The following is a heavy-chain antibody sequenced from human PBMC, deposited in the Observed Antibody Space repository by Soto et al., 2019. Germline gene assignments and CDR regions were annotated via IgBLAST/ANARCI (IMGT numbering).Heavy chain of an antibody. D-gene: IGHD2-21*02. CDR3: GSTYYNPSLKSRVTISVDTSKNQFSLKLSSVTAADTAVYYCARFSITMVRGVITRAKPDYYYGMDV. CDR2: ISAYNGNT. Sequence: GASVKVSCKASGYTFTSYGISWVRQAPGQGLEWMGWISAYNGNTNYAQKLQGRVTMTTDTSTSTAYMELRGLRSDDTAVYYSGSTYYNPSLKSRVTISVDTSKNQFSLKLSSVTAADTAVYYCARFSITMVRGVITRAKPDYYYGMDVWGQGTTVTVSS. J-gene: IGHJ6*02. V-gene: IGHV1-18*01. CDR1: GYTFTSYG.